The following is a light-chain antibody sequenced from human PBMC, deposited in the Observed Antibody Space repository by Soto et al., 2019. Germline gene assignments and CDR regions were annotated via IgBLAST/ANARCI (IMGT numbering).Light chain of an antibody. CDR2: GAS. CDR1: QSVTSS. J-gene: IGKJ1*01. Sequence: EIVLTQSPGTLSLYPGESATLSCRASQSVTSSYIAWYQQKPGQAPRLLIYGASTRATGIPARFSGSGSGTEFTLTISSLQSEDFGVYYCQQYNNWPQTFGQGTKVDI. CDR3: QQYNNWPQT. V-gene: IGKV3-15*01.